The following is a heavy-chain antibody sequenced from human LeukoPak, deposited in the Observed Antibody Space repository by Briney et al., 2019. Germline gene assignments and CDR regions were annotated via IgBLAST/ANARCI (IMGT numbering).Heavy chain of an antibody. CDR2: ISGSGDST. D-gene: IGHD5-18*01. CDR1: GFTFSSYA. CDR3: AKDIYSYGPDGPRD. J-gene: IGHJ4*02. Sequence: GGSLRLSCAASGFTFSSYAMSWVRQAPGKGLEWVSIISGSGDSTYYADSVKGRFTISRDNSKNSLYLQMNSLRAEDTALYYCAKDIYSYGPDGPRDWGQGTLVTVSS. V-gene: IGHV3-23*01.